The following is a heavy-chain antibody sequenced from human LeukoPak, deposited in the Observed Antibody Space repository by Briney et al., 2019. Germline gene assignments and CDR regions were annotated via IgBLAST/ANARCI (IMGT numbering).Heavy chain of an antibody. V-gene: IGHV3-43D*03. CDR3: AKDILLGGTEDAFDI. Sequence: GGSLRLSCAASGFTFDDYAMHWIRQAPGKGLEWVSLISWDGGSTYYADSVKGRFTISRDNSKNSLYLQMNSLRAEDTALYYCAKDILLGGTEDAFDIWGQGTMVTVSS. CDR2: ISWDGGST. D-gene: IGHD3-3*01. J-gene: IGHJ3*02. CDR1: GFTFDDYA.